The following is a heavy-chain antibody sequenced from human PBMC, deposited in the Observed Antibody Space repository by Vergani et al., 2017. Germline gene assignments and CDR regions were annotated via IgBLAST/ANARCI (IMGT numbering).Heavy chain of an antibody. CDR3: ARERALYYYFWSGYDKGGGYYYYMDV. J-gene: IGHJ6*03. D-gene: IGHD3-3*01. CDR1: GYTFTSYG. Sequence: QVQLVQSGAEVKKPGASVKVSCKASGYTFTSYGISWVRQAPGQGLEWMGWISAYNGNTNYAQKLQGRVTMTTDTSTSTAYMELRRLRSSDTAVYYCARERALYYYFWSGYDKGGGYYYYMDVWGKGTTVTVSS. CDR2: ISAYNGNT. V-gene: IGHV1-18*01.